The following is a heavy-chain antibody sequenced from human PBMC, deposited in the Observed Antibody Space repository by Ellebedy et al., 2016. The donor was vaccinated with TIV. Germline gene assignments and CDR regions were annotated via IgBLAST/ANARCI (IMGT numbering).Heavy chain of an antibody. Sequence: PGGSLRLSCAASGFTFSSYWMSWVRQAPGKGLEWVSYISTSGSTIYYADSVKGRFTISRDNAKNSLYLQMNSLRAEDTAVYYCARGCSGNYPPKWGQGTLVTVSS. CDR1: GFTFSSYW. J-gene: IGHJ4*02. CDR3: ARGCSGNYPPK. D-gene: IGHD1-26*01. CDR2: ISTSGSTI. V-gene: IGHV3-48*04.